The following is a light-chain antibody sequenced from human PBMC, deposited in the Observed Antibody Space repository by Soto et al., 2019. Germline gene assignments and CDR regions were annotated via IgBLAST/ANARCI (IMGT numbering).Light chain of an antibody. CDR3: QHLGT. CDR1: QSVRTSS. J-gene: IGKJ3*01. V-gene: IGKV3-20*01. Sequence: EVVLTQSPGTLSLSPGERATLSCRASQSVRTSSLAWYQEKTGQAPRLLIYGASSRATGIPDRFSGSGSGTDFTLTISRLEPEDSAVYYCQHLGTFGPGTKMEIK. CDR2: GAS.